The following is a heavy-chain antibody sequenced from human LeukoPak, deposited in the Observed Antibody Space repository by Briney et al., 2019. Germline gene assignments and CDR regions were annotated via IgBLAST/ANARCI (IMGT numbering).Heavy chain of an antibody. J-gene: IGHJ6*03. CDR3: ARLGTTRYYYYMDV. CDR2: IRTSGNT. D-gene: IGHD4-17*01. V-gene: IGHV4-4*07. CDR1: DGSMSSYY. Sequence: SETLSLTCTVSDGSMSSYYWSWIRQPAGKGLEWIGRIRTSGNTNYNPSLASRVTMSVDTSKNQFSLKLSSVTAADTAVYYCARLGTTRYYYYMDVWGKGTTVTISS.